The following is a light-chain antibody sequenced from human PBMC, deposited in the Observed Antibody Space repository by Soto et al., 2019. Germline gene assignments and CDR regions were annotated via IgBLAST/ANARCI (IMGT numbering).Light chain of an antibody. V-gene: IGLV2-14*01. CDR3: ISYTVSRSYV. CDR1: SSDIGTYDH. CDR2: NVS. Sequence: QSVLTQPASVSGSPGQSITISCSGTSSDIGTYDHVAWFQQSPGKTPKLVIYNVSDRPSGVSYRFSGSKSGNTASLTISELQADGEADYYCISYTVSRSYVFGTGTKVTVL. J-gene: IGLJ1*01.